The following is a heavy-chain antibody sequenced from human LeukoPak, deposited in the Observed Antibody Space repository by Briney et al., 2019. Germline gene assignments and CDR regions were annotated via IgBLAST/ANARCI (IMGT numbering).Heavy chain of an antibody. CDR3: ARVRAGYSSSWYDY. CDR2: IVVGSGNT. D-gene: IGHD6-13*01. V-gene: IGHV1-58*01. J-gene: IGHJ4*02. CDR1: GFTFTSSA. Sequence: SVKVSCKASGFTFTSSAVQWVRQARGQRLEWIGWIVVGSGNTNYAQKFQERVTITRDMSTSTAYMELSSLRSEDTAVYYCARVRAGYSSSWYDYWGQGTLVTVSS.